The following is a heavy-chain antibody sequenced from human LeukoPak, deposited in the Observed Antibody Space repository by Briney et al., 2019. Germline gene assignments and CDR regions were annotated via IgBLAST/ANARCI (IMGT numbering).Heavy chain of an antibody. CDR2: ISSSSSYI. V-gene: IGHV3-21*01. CDR3: ARERYDFWSGYYTDFYYYGMDV. Sequence: PGGSLRLSCAASGFTFSSYSMNWVRQAPGKGLEWVSSISSSSSYIYYADSVKGRFTISRDNAKNSLYLQMNSLRAEDTAVYYCARERYDFWSGYYTDFYYYGMDVWGQGTTVTVSS. J-gene: IGHJ6*02. CDR1: GFTFSSYS. D-gene: IGHD3-3*01.